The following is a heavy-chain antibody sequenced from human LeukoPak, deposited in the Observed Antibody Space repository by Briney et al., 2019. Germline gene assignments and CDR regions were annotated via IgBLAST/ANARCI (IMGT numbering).Heavy chain of an antibody. CDR3: AREFTQRDY. CDR2: ISGSDGTI. J-gene: IGHJ4*02. Sequence: GGSLRLSCLASGFTFSDYYMSWIRQAPGKGLEWVSYISGSDGTIKYADSVKGRFTISRDNAKNSMYLQMNSLRVEDTAVYYCAREFTQRDYWGQGTLVTVSS. CDR1: GFTFSDYY. V-gene: IGHV3-11*01.